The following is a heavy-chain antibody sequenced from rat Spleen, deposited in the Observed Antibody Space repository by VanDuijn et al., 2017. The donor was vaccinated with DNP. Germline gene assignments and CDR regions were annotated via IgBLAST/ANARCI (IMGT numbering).Heavy chain of an antibody. CDR3: AREGDYYDGSFLDALDA. CDR1: GFSLTDYN. Sequence: VQLKESGSDLVQPSQTLSLTCTVAGFSLTDYNVHWVRQPPGKGLEWVASITSGGGTTNYRDSVKGRFTISRDDARNTLYLQMSSLRSEDSANYYCAREGDYYDGSFLDALDAWGQGTSVTVSS. CDR2: ITSGGGTT. V-gene: IGHV5-19*01. J-gene: IGHJ4*01. D-gene: IGHD1-12*02.